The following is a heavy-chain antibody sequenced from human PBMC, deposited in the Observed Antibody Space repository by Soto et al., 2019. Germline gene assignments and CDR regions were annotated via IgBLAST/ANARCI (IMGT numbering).Heavy chain of an antibody. CDR3: VKESTFTAIGDS. CDR1: KFTFNNYA. D-gene: IGHD2-21*02. J-gene: IGHJ4*02. CDR2: ISKSGDRT. V-gene: IGHV3-23*01. Sequence: EVQLLESGGGLVQPGGSLRLSCAASKFTFNNYAMSWVRQATGKGLEWVSAISKSGDRTYYAEAVKGRFTISRDNRENTLYLQMNSLSADDTAVYFCVKESTFTAIGDSWGQEALVTVSS.